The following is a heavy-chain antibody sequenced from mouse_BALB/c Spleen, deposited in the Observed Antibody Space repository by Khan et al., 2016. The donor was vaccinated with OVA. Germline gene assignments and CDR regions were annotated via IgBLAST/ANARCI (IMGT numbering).Heavy chain of an antibody. CDR2: INPSTGYT. J-gene: IGHJ3*01. D-gene: IGHD1-1*01. CDR3: VNRGSSSGWFS. Sequence: VQLKQSGAELAKPGASVKMSCKASGYTFTRYWMHWVKHRPGQGLEWIGYINPSTGYTEYNQKFKNKATLTADISSNTAYMQLSSLTSYDSAVYYSVNRGSSSGWFS. V-gene: IGHV1-7*01. CDR1: GYTFTRYW.